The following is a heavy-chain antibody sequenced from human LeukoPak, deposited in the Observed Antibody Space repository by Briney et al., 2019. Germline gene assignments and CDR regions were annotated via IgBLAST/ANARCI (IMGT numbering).Heavy chain of an antibody. CDR2: IYYSGST. V-gene: IGHV4-31*03. J-gene: IGHJ4*02. CDR1: GGSISSGGYY. Sequence: PSETLSLTCTVSGGSISSGGYYWSWIRQHPGKGLEWIGYIYYSGSTYYNPSLKSRVTISVDTSQNQFSLKLSSVTAADTAVYYCARVMNGVGYSYGLYFDYWGQGTLVTVSS. D-gene: IGHD5-18*01. CDR3: ARVMNGVGYSYGLYFDY.